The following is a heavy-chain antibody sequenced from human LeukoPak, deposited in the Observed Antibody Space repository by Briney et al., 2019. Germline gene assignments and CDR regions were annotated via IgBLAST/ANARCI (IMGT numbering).Heavy chain of an antibody. D-gene: IGHD3-10*01. CDR1: GFTFSSYS. CDR3: AREVKSKGITMVRGPSGYYGMDV. Sequence: GGSLRLSCAASGFTFSSYSMNWVRQAPGKGLEWVSSISSSSSYIYYADSVKGRFTISRDNAKNSLYLQMNSLRAEDTAVYYCAREVKSKGITMVRGPSGYYGMDVWGQGTTVTVSS. V-gene: IGHV3-21*01. CDR2: ISSSSSYI. J-gene: IGHJ6*02.